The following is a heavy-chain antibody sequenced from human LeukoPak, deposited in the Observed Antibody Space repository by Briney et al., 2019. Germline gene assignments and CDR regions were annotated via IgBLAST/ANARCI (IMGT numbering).Heavy chain of an antibody. CDR3: ARFAPFALYSSGWTDAFDI. J-gene: IGHJ3*02. CDR2: IYYSGST. D-gene: IGHD6-19*01. Sequence: PSETLSLTCTVSGGSISSGGYYWSWIRQHPGKGLEWIGYIYYSGSTNYNPSLKSRVTISVDTSKNQFSLKLSSVTAADTAVYYCARFAPFALYSSGWTDAFDIWGQGTMVTVSS. CDR1: GGSISSGGYY. V-gene: IGHV4-61*08.